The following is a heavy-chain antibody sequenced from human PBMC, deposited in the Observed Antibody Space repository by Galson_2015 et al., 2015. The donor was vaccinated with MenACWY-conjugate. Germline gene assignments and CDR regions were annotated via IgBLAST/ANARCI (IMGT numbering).Heavy chain of an antibody. CDR2: ISPIDSKT. D-gene: IGHD1-14*01. J-gene: IGHJ6*02. V-gene: IGHV5-51*01. CDR1: GYNFITYW. Sequence: QSGAEVKKPGESLTISCKASGYNFITYWIGWVRQVPGKGLEWVGLISPIDSKTRYSPAFEGRVTISADNSITTAYLQWNSLQASDTAMYYCVRHHPDGRGMDVWGQGTTVTVSS. CDR3: VRHHPDGRGMDV.